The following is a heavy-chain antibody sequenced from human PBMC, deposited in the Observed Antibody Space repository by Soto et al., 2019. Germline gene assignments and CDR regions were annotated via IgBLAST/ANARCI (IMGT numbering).Heavy chain of an antibody. CDR3: ARGAVREELRGAYCSGGSCYPGPDFDY. V-gene: IGHV4-34*01. CDR1: GGSFSGYY. J-gene: IGHJ4*02. D-gene: IGHD2-15*01. Sequence: SETLSLTCAVYGGSFSGYYWSWIRQPPGKGLEWIGEINHSGSTNYNPSLKSRVTISVDTPKNQFSLKLSSVTAADTAVYYCARGAVREELRGAYCSGGSCYPGPDFDYWGQGTLVTVS. CDR2: INHSGST.